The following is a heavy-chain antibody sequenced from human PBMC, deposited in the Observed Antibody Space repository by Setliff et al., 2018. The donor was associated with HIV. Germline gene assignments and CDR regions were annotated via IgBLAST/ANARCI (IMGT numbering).Heavy chain of an antibody. V-gene: IGHV4-61*09. CDR2: IYTSGST. Sequence: SETLSLTCTVSGGSISSGSYYWSWIRQPAGKGLEWIGHIYTSGSTNYNPSLKSRLTISVDTSKNQFSLKLSSVTAADTAVYYCARAEQWLVIDAFDIWGQGTMVTVSS. CDR1: GGSISSGSYY. D-gene: IGHD6-19*01. CDR3: ARAEQWLVIDAFDI. J-gene: IGHJ3*02.